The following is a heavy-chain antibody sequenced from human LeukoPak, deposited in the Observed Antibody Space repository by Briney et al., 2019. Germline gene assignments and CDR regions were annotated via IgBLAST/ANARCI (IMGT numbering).Heavy chain of an antibody. Sequence: GGSLRLSCAASGFSFSNYAMNWVRQAPGKGLEWVSSIDGSSSHIYYADSVKGRFTISRDNTKSSLYLQMNSLRAEDMAVYYCARGYCGGDCYGNWGQGTLVTVSS. CDR1: GFSFSNYA. V-gene: IGHV3-21*01. CDR3: ARGYCGGDCYGN. J-gene: IGHJ1*01. D-gene: IGHD2-21*02. CDR2: IDGSSSHI.